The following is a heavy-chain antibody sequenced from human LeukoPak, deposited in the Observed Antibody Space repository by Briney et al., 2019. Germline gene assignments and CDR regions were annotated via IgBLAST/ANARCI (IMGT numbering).Heavy chain of an antibody. CDR3: ARILSGSGSYGAFDV. J-gene: IGHJ3*01. D-gene: IGHD3-10*01. Sequence: PGGSLRLSCATSGFTFSTFSMNWVRQAPEKGLEWVSYISGGSSNINYADSVKGRFTISRDNAKNSLYLQMNSLRDEDTAVYYCARILSGSGSYGAFDVWGQGTMVSVSS. CDR1: GFTFSTFS. V-gene: IGHV3-48*02. CDR2: ISGGSSNI.